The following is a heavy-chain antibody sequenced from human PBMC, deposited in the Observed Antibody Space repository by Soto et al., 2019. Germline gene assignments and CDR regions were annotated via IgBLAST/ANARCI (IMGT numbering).Heavy chain of an antibody. CDR2: IIPILGIA. Sequence: QVQLVQSGAEVKKPGSSVKVSCKASGGTFSSYTISWVRQAPGQGLEWMGRIIPILGIANYAQKFQGRVTITADKSTSTDYMELSSLRSEGTAVYYCAREEYYYGSGAFFDYWGQGTLVTVSS. V-gene: IGHV1-69*08. D-gene: IGHD3-10*01. J-gene: IGHJ4*02. CDR3: AREEYYYGSGAFFDY. CDR1: GGTFSSYT.